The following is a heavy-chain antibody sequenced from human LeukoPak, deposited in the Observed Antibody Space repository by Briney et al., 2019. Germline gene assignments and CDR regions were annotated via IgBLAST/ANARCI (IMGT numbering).Heavy chain of an antibody. V-gene: IGHV4-39*07. Sequence: SETLSLTCTVSGVSISTTSHYWGWIRQTPGKGLEWIGSMLYRGSTYYSPSLRSRVIISVDASKNQFFLTLSPATAADTAVYYCASGVYYDSSGYSFEYWGQGTLVTVSS. CDR1: GVSISTTSHY. CDR3: ASGVYYDSSGYSFEY. D-gene: IGHD3-22*01. CDR2: MLYRGST. J-gene: IGHJ4*02.